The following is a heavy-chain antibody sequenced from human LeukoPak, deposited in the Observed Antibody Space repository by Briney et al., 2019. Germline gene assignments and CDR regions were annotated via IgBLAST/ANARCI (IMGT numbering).Heavy chain of an antibody. D-gene: IGHD3-10*01. CDR1: GGSFSGYY. CDR3: ARGNRMVRGYSHYYYYYGMDV. Sequence: SETLSLTCAVYGGSFSGYYWSWIRQPPGKGLEWIGEINHSGSTNYNPSLKSRVTISVDTSKNQFSLKLSSVTAADTAVYYCARGNRMVRGYSHYYYYYGMDVWGQGTTVTVSS. CDR2: INHSGST. J-gene: IGHJ6*02. V-gene: IGHV4-34*01.